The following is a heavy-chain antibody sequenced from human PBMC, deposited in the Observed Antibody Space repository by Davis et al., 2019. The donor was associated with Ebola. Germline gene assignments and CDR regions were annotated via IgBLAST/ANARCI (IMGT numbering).Heavy chain of an antibody. V-gene: IGHV1-46*01. J-gene: IGHJ4*02. CDR2: INPSGGST. CDR1: GYTFTSYY. CDR3: LSGYSYGLDKYYFDY. D-gene: IGHD5-18*01. Sequence: ASVKVSCKASGYTFTSYYMHWVRQAPGQGLEWMGIINPSGGSTSYAQKFQGRVTMTRDTSISTAYMELSRLRSDDTAVYYCLSGYSYGLDKYYFDYWGQGTLVTVSS.